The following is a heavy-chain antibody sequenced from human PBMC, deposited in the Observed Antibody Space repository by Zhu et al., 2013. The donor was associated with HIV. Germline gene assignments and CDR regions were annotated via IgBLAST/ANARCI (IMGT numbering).Heavy chain of an antibody. D-gene: IGHD3-16*01. J-gene: IGHJ4*02. V-gene: IGHV1-2*02. CDR2: INPKNGGT. CDR3: AREDRRLMRTLDF. Sequence: QVQLMQSGADLKKPGDSVTISCQTSGYSFTAYYVNWVRQAPGQGPEWMGWINPKNGGTNYAQKFKDRVTMTRDTSIDTAYMDLKNLKSDDTAVYYCAREDRRLMRTLDFWGQGTLVTISS. CDR1: GYSFTAYY.